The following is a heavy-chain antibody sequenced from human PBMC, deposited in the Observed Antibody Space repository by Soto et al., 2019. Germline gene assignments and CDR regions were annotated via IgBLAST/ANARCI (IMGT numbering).Heavy chain of an antibody. CDR1: GFTFSSYW. Sequence: GGSLRLSCAASGFTFSSYWMSWVRQAPGKGLEWVANIKQDGSEKYYVDSVKGRFTISRDNAKNSLYLQMNSLRAEDTAVYYCARGKYSSGWYYYFDYWGQGTLVTVSS. J-gene: IGHJ4*02. V-gene: IGHV3-7*01. CDR2: IKQDGSEK. D-gene: IGHD6-19*01. CDR3: ARGKYSSGWYYYFDY.